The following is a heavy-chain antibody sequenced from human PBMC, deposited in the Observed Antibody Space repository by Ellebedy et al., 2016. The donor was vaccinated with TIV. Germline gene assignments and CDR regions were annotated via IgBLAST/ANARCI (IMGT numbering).Heavy chain of an antibody. D-gene: IGHD6-13*01. CDR1: GFTFSGYY. J-gene: IGHJ4*02. Sequence: GESLKISCAGSGFTFSGYYMSWIRQAPGKALEWVSYISYTGDTRHYADSVKGRFTISRDNAKNSLYLQMSSLRAEETAVYYCGRLGVIAGAGASDYWGQGTLVIVSS. CDR2: ISYTGDTR. CDR3: GRLGVIAGAGASDY. V-gene: IGHV3-11*01.